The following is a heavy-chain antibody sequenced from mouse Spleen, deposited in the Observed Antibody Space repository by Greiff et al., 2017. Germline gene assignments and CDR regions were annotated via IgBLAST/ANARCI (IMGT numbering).Heavy chain of an antibody. Sequence: VQLQQSGPELVKPGASVKISCKASGYTFTDYYMNWVKQSHGKSLEWIGDINPNNGGTSYNQKFKGKATLTVDKSSSTAYMELRSLTSEDSAVYYCARSPDGYYGYFDVWGTGTTVTVSS. J-gene: IGHJ1*03. CDR3: ARSPDGYYGYFDV. CDR2: INPNNGGT. D-gene: IGHD2-3*01. V-gene: IGHV1-26*01. CDR1: GYTFTDYY.